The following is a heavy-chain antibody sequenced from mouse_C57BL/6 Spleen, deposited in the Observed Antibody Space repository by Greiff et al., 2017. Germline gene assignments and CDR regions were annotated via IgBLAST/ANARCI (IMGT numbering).Heavy chain of an antibody. Sequence: QVQLQQSGAELVKPGASVKMSCKASGYTFTTYPIEWMKQNHGKSLEWIGNFHPYNVDTKYNEKFKGKATLTVEKSSSTGYLEHSRLTSDDSAVYDCARMTYDYGYFGYWGQGTTLTVSS. J-gene: IGHJ2*01. CDR2: FHPYNVDT. CDR1: GYTFTTYP. D-gene: IGHD2-4*01. CDR3: ARMTYDYGYFGY. V-gene: IGHV1-47*01.